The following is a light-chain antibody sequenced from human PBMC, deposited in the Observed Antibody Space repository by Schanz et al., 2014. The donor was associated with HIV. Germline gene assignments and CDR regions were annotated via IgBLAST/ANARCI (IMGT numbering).Light chain of an antibody. J-gene: IGLJ1*01. CDR2: DVN. CDR1: SSDVGAYKY. Sequence: QSVLTQPASVSGSPGQSITISCTGTSSDVGAYKYVSWYQQHPGKAPKLMIYDVNNRPSGVPDRFSGSKSGNTASLTVSGLQPDDEADYYCSSYAGSSTLGVFGTGTKLTVL. CDR3: SSYAGSSTLGV. V-gene: IGLV2-14*03.